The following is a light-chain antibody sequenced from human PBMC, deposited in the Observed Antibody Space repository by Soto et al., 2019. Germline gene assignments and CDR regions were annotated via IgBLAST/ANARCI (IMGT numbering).Light chain of an antibody. CDR2: GNS. Sequence: QSALTQPPSVSGAPGQRVTISCTGRSSNIGAGYDVHWYQQLPGTAPKLLIYGNSNRPSGVPDRFSGSKSGTSASLAITGLQAEDEADYYCQSYDSSLNNYVFGTGTKLTVL. J-gene: IGLJ1*01. V-gene: IGLV1-40*01. CDR3: QSYDSSLNNYV. CDR1: SSNIGAGYD.